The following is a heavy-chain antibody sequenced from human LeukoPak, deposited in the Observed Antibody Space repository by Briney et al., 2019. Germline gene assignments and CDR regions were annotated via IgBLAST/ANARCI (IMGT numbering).Heavy chain of an antibody. V-gene: IGHV4-59*08. J-gene: IGHJ5*02. D-gene: IGHD6-13*01. CDR1: GGSISSYY. CDR2: IYCSGST. CDR3: ARHHIAAALNWFDP. Sequence: SVTLSLTCTVSGGSISSYYWSWIRQPPGKGLEWIGYIYCSGSTNYNPFLKSRVTISVYTSKNQFSLKLSSVTAADTAVYYCARHHIAAALNWFDPWGQGTLVTVSS.